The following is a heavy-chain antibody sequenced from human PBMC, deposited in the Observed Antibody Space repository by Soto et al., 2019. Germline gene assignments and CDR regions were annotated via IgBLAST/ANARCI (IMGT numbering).Heavy chain of an antibody. CDR3: ATEPPSDYYDSSGLFDY. D-gene: IGHD3-22*01. J-gene: IGHJ4*02. CDR2: ISYDGSNK. V-gene: IGHV3-30*03. CDR1: GFTFSSYG. Sequence: GGSLRLSCAASGFTFSSYGMHRVRQAPGKGLEWVAVISYDGSNKYYADSVKGRFTISRDNSKNTLYLQMNSLRAEDTAVYYCATEPPSDYYDSSGLFDYWGQGTLVTVSS.